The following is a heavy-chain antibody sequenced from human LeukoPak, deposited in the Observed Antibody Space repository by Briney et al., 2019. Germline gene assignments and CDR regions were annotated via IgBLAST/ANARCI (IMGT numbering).Heavy chain of an antibody. D-gene: IGHD3-10*01. CDR3: ARGTLENVGVRGVIINLPYYYYYYMDV. CDR2: INPNSGGT. Sequence: ASVKVSCKASGYTFTGYYMHWVRQAPGQGLEWMGWINPNSGGTNYAQKFQGRVTMTRDTSISTAYMELSRLRSDDTAVYYCARGTLENVGVRGVIINLPYYYYYYMDVWGKGTTVTISS. V-gene: IGHV1-2*02. J-gene: IGHJ6*03. CDR1: GYTFTGYY.